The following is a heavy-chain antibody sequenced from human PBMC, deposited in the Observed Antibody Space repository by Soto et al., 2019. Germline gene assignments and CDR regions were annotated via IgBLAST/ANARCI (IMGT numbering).Heavy chain of an antibody. CDR2: IYYSGST. CDR1: GGSISSGDYY. J-gene: IGHJ3*02. D-gene: IGHD3-3*01. CDR3: AITPLYDFWSGYWSLDI. V-gene: IGHV4-30-4*01. Sequence: QVQLQESGPGLVKPSQTLSLTCTVSGGSISSGDYYWSWIRQPPGKGLEWIGYIYYSGSTYYNPSLKSRVTISVDTSKNQFSLKLSSVTAADTAVYYCAITPLYDFWSGYWSLDIWGQGTMVTVSS.